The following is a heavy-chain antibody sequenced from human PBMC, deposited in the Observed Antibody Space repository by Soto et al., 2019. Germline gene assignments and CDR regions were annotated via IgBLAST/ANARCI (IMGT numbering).Heavy chain of an antibody. J-gene: IGHJ4*02. CDR1: GGSISSYY. CDR3: ARVLSPNYDYVWGSYRYPGPFDY. V-gene: IGHV4-59*01. Sequence: LSLTCTVSGGSISSYYWSWIRQPPGKGLEWIGYIYYSGSTNYNPSLKSRVTISVDTSKNQFSLKLSSVTAADTAVYYCARVLSPNYDYVWGSYRYPGPFDYWGQGTLVTVSS. CDR2: IYYSGST. D-gene: IGHD3-16*02.